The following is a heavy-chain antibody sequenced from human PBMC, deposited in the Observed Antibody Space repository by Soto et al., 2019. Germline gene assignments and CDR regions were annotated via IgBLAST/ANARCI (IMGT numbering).Heavy chain of an antibody. D-gene: IGHD2-15*01. J-gene: IGHJ5*02. CDR3: ARDRGYCSCGSCSSGWFDP. Sequence: QVHLVQAGPEVKKPGASVKVACRAAGYIFISYGISWVRQAPGQGLEWMGWINTCTGHTNYAQNLQARGTVTTDTSSTTEYMELRSLSSDDTAVNYCARDRGYCSCGSCSSGWFDPWGQGTLVTVSS. CDR2: INTCTGHT. CDR1: GYIFISYG. V-gene: IGHV1-18*04.